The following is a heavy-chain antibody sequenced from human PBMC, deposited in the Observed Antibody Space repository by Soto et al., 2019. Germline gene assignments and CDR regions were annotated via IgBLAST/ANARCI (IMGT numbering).Heavy chain of an antibody. CDR3: AKELADYYYYGMDV. V-gene: IGHV3-30*18. J-gene: IGHJ6*02. Sequence: PGGSLRLSCAASGFTFSSYGMHWVRQAPGKGLEWVAVISYDGSNKYYADSVKGRFTISRDNSKNTLYLQMNSLRAEDTAVYYCAKELADYYYYGMDVWRQGTTVTVSS. CDR1: GFTFSSYG. CDR2: ISYDGSNK.